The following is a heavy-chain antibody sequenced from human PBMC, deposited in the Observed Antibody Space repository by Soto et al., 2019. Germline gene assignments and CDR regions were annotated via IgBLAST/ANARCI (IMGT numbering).Heavy chain of an antibody. CDR3: ARCPQFLFVEDYGMDG. Sequence: PGESLKISCKGSGYSFTSYWIGWVRQMPGKGLEWMGIIYPGDSDTRYSPSFQGQVTISADKSISTAYLQWSSLKASDTATYYCARCPQFLFVEDYGMDGWGQGTTVTVSS. V-gene: IGHV5-51*01. D-gene: IGHD3-16*01. CDR1: GYSFTSYW. CDR2: IYPGDSDT. J-gene: IGHJ6*02.